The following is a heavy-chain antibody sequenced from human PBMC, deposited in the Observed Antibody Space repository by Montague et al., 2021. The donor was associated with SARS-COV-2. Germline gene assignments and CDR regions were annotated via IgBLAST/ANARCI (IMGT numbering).Heavy chain of an antibody. CDR3: ARWDPQTLTLIGLRGKSASDY. J-gene: IGHJ4*02. CDR2: INHGGTT. V-gene: IGHV4-34*01. CDR1: GGSFSGYY. Sequence: SETLSLTCAVYGGSFSGYYWTWIRQSPGKGLEWIAEINHGGTTNYNFKPSLRSRVTISVDTSKSQFSLKLSSVTAADTGVYYCARWDPQTLTLIGLRGKSASDYWGQGTLVTVSS. D-gene: IGHD4-23*01.